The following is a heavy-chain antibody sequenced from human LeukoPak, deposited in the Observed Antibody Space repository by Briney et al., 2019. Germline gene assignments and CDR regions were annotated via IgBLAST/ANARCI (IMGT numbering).Heavy chain of an antibody. J-gene: IGHJ3*02. CDR1: GGSISSSSYY. D-gene: IGHD6-13*01. Sequence: SETLSLTCTVSGGSISSSSYYWGWIRQPPGKGLEWLGSIYYSGSTYYNPSLKSRVTISVDTSKNQFSLKLSSVTAADTAVYYCARRFSSSWFDDAFDIWGQGTMVTVSS. V-gene: IGHV4-39*01. CDR2: IYYSGST. CDR3: ARRFSSSWFDDAFDI.